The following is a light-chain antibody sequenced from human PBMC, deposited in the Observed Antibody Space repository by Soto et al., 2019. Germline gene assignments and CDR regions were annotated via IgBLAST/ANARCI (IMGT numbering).Light chain of an antibody. J-gene: IGKJ5*01. CDR1: QSVGSN. V-gene: IGKV3D-15*01. CDR2: GAS. CDR3: QKYNSAPFT. Sequence: ELVMTQSPATQSVSPGERANLSCRASQSVGSNLAWYQQKPGQAPRLLIYGASARATGIPARFSGSGSGTDFTLTISSLQPEDVATYYCQKYNSAPFTFGQGTRLEI.